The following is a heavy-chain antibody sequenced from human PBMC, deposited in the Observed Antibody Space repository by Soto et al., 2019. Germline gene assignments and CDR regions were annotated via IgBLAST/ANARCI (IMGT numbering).Heavy chain of an antibody. D-gene: IGHD1-26*01. J-gene: IGHJ4*02. CDR2: IIPIFGTA. Sequence: RASVKVSCKASGGTFSSYAISWVRQAPGQGLEWMGGIIPIFGTANYAQKFQGRVTITADESTSTAYMELSSLRDEDTALYYCAKVEERWDLTLHYDSWGQGTLVTVSS. CDR1: GGTFSSYA. CDR3: AKVEERWDLTLHYDS. V-gene: IGHV1-69*13.